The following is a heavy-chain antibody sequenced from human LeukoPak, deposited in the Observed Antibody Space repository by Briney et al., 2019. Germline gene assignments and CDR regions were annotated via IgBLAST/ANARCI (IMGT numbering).Heavy chain of an antibody. CDR3: ARSRVYSSSSHFDY. CDR2: IWYDGSNK. J-gene: IGHJ4*02. CDR1: GFTFSSYG. D-gene: IGHD6-13*01. V-gene: IGHV3-33*01. Sequence: GRSLRLSCAASGFTFSSYGMHWVRQAQGKGLEWVAVIWYDGSNKYYADSVKGRFTICRDNSKNTLYLQMNSLRAEDTAVYYCARSRVYSSSSHFDYWGQGTLVTVSS.